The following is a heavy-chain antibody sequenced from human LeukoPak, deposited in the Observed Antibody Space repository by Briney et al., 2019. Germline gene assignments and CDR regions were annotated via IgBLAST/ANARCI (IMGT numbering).Heavy chain of an antibody. Sequence: SETLSLTCEVSGGSFSGYYWPWIRQSPGKGLEWIGEIYHSGSTNYNPSLMRRVTMSVDTSKNQFSLSLTAVTDADTALYYCARARRGYVRLDYWGQGTLVTVSS. CDR2: IYHSGST. J-gene: IGHJ4*02. V-gene: IGHV4-34*01. CDR3: ARARRGYVRLDY. CDR1: GGSFSGYY. D-gene: IGHD5-12*01.